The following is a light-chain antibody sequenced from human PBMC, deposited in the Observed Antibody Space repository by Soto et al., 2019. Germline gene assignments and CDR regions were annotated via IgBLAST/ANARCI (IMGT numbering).Light chain of an antibody. Sequence: QSALTQPPSASGSPGQSVTISCAGTYSDIGDYNYVSWYQQHPDKVPKLMIYEGSKRPSGVSNRFSGSKSGNTASLTISGLQAEDEADYYCCSYAGSSTSLFGGGTKLTVL. V-gene: IGLV2-23*01. CDR2: EGS. J-gene: IGLJ2*01. CDR3: CSYAGSSTSL. CDR1: YSDIGDYNY.